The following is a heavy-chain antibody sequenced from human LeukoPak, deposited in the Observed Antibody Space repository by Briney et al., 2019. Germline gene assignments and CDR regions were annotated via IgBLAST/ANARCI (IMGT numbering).Heavy chain of an antibody. CDR2: INPNSGGT. CDR3: ARFYYDILTGYSTEIDY. D-gene: IGHD3-9*01. V-gene: IGHV1-2*02. CDR1: GYTFTGYY. J-gene: IGHJ4*02. Sequence: ASVKVSCKASGYTFTGYYMHWVRQAPGQGLEWMGWINPNSGGTNYAQKSQGRVTMTRDTSISTAYMELSRLRSDDTAVYYCARFYYDILTGYSTEIDYWGQGTLVTVSS.